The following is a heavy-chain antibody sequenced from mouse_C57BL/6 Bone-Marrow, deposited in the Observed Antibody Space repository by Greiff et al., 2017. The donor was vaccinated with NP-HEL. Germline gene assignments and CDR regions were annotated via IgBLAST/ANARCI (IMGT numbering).Heavy chain of an antibody. CDR1: GFNIKNTY. J-gene: IGHJ2*01. V-gene: IGHV14-3*01. CDR2: IDPANGNT. D-gene: IGHD1-1*01. CDR3: ARRGTYCGSGLHYFGY. Sequence: VQLQQSVAELVRPGASVKLSCTASGFNIKNTYMHWVKQRPEQGLEWIGRIDPANGNTKYAPKFQGKATITADTSSNTAYLQLSSLTSEDTAIYYCARRGTYCGSGLHYFGYWGQGTTLTVSS.